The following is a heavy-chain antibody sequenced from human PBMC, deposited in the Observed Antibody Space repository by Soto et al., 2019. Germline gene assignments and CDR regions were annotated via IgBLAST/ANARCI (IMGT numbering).Heavy chain of an antibody. D-gene: IGHD1-1*01. CDR3: ALRYDNRFY. J-gene: IGHJ4*02. CDR1: GGSISSGGYY. V-gene: IGHV4-31*03. Sequence: TLSLTCTVSGGSISSGGYYWSWIRQHPGKGLEWIGYIYYSGSTYYNPSLKSRVSISLDTSKNQFSLNLSSVTAADTAVYYCALRYDNRFYWGQGRLVNVS. CDR2: IYYSGST.